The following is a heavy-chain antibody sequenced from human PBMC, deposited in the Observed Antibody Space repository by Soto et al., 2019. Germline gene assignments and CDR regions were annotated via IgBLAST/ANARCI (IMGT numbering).Heavy chain of an antibody. Sequence: ASVKVSCKASGYTFTSYGFSWVRQAPGQGLEWMGWISAYNGDTNYAQNLQGRVTMTTDTSTSTAYMDLRSLRSDDTAVYFCARYTGSSWLNGMDVWGQGTTVTVAS. CDR1: GYTFTSYG. J-gene: IGHJ6*02. CDR3: ARYTGSSWLNGMDV. CDR2: ISAYNGDT. V-gene: IGHV1-18*01. D-gene: IGHD6-13*01.